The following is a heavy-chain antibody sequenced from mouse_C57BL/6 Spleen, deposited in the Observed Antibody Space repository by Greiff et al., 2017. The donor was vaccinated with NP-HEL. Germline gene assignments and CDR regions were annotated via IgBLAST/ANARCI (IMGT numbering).Heavy chain of an antibody. J-gene: IGHJ2*01. CDR3: ARRGYYDYDRFDY. CDR1: GYTFTSYW. CDR2: FHPYNDDT. V-gene: IGHV1-47*01. Sequence: QVQLQQPGTELVKPGASVKLSCKASGYTFTSYWMHWVKQRPGQGLEWIGNFHPYNDDTKYNEKFKGKATLTVEKSSSTVYLELSRLTSDDSAVYYCARRGYYDYDRFDYWGQGTTLTVSS. D-gene: IGHD2-4*01.